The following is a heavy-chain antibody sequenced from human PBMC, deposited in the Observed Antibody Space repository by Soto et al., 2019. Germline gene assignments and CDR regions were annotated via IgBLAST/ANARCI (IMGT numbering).Heavy chain of an antibody. V-gene: IGHV4-30-2*01. Sequence: SETLSLTCAVSGGSISSGGYSWSWIRQPPGKGLEWIGYIYHSGSTYYNPSLKSRVTISVDRSKNQFSPKLSSVTAADTAVYYCARGGYAFWSGYYESWFDPWGQGTLVTVSS. D-gene: IGHD3-3*01. CDR3: ARGGYAFWSGYYESWFDP. CDR2: IYHSGST. J-gene: IGHJ5*02. CDR1: GGSISSGGYS.